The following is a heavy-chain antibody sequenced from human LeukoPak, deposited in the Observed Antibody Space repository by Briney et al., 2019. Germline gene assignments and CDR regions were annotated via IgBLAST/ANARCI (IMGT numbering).Heavy chain of an antibody. D-gene: IGHD3-9*01. CDR3: AKWGDYDVLTGYYVSDY. Sequence: GGSLRLSCAASGFTFSDYAMSWVRQAPGKGLEWVSAITGSGGNTYYADSVKGRFTISRDNSKNSVFLQMNSLRAEDTAVYYCAKWGDYDVLTGYYVSDYWGQGTLVAVSS. CDR2: ITGSGGNT. V-gene: IGHV3-23*01. J-gene: IGHJ4*02. CDR1: GFTFSDYA.